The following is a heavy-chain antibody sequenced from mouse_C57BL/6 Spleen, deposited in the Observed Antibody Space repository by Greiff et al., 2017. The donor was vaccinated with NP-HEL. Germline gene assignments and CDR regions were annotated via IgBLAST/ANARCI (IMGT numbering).Heavy chain of an antibody. CDR3: AREGTTVDWYFDV. J-gene: IGHJ1*03. V-gene: IGHV1-85*01. D-gene: IGHD1-1*01. CDR1: GYTFTSYD. Sequence: VKLVESGPELVKPGASVKLSCKASGYTFTSYDINWVKQRPGQGLEWIGWIYPRDGSTKYNEKFKGKATLTVDTSSSTAYMELHSLTSEDSAVYFCAREGTTVDWYFDVWGTGTTVTVSS. CDR2: IYPRDGST.